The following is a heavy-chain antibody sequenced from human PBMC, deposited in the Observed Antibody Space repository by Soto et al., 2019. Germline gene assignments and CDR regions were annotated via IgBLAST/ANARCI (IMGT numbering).Heavy chain of an antibody. V-gene: IGHV3-74*01. CDR3: ARGTSGWHVDY. D-gene: IGHD6-19*01. CDR1: GFTFSSYW. Sequence: EVQLVESGGGLVQPGGSLRLSCAASGFTFSSYWMHWIRQVPGKGLVCVSRINSDGTNTEYADSVKGRFTISRDNAKNTVYLKMNSLRDDDTAMYHCARGTSGWHVDYWGQGTLVTVSS. CDR2: INSDGTNT. J-gene: IGHJ4*02.